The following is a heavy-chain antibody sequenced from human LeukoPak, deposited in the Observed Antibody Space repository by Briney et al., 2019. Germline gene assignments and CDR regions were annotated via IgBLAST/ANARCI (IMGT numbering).Heavy chain of an antibody. Sequence: ASVTVSCKASGYTFTSYGISWVRQAPGQGLEWMGWISAYNGDTNYAQKLQGRVTMTTDTSTSTAYMELRSLRSDDTAVYYCARDSWAVAERNAFDIWGQGTMVTVSS. CDR1: GYTFTSYG. CDR3: ARDSWAVAERNAFDI. CDR2: ISAYNGDT. V-gene: IGHV1-18*01. J-gene: IGHJ3*02. D-gene: IGHD6-19*01.